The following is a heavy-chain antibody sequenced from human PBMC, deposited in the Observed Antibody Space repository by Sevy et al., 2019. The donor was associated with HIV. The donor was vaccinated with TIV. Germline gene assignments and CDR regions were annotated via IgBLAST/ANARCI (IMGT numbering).Heavy chain of an antibody. CDR3: ARDSGLRGISGDFDY. Sequence: ASVKVSCTASGYTFTTRGLTWVRQAPGQGLEWMGWISAYGVTDYAQQVQGRITMTTDTCTKTAYMELRNLRSDDTAVYYCARDSGLRGISGDFDYWGQGTLVTVSS. CDR1: GYTFTTRG. J-gene: IGHJ4*02. V-gene: IGHV1-18*01. D-gene: IGHD3-10*01. CDR2: ISAYGVT.